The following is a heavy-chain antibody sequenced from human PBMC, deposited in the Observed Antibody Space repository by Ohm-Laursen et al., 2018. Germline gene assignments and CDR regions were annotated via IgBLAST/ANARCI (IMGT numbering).Heavy chain of an antibody. CDR3: ARGSGFFKLDV. Sequence: SDTLSLTCAVNGESSSGYFWNWIRQPPGKGLEWIGEINQSGSTKYNPSLKRRVTLSADSSNSQFSLRLTSLTAADTATYYCARGSGFFKLDVWGQGTTVTVSS. J-gene: IGHJ6*02. CDR2: INQSGST. CDR1: GESSSGYF. D-gene: IGHD6-19*01. V-gene: IGHV4-34*01.